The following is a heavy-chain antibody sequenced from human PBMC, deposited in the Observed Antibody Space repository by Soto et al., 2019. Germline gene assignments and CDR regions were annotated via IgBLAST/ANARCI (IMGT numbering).Heavy chain of an antibody. D-gene: IGHD2-15*01. CDR2: LSGSSGST. J-gene: IGHJ4*02. CDR1: RFTSSDYA. V-gene: IGHV3-23*01. CDR3: AKSPDSPNYSTLDS. Sequence: EVQLLESGGGLVQPGGSLRLSCAASRFTSSDYAMSWVRQAPGKGLEWVSTLSGSSGSTYYADSVEGRFTISRDNSNNTLNLQMNGLRAEDTAVYYCAKSPDSPNYSTLDSWGQGTLVTVSS.